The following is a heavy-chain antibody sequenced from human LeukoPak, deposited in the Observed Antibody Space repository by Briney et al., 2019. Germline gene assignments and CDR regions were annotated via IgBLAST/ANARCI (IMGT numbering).Heavy chain of an antibody. J-gene: IGHJ4*02. Sequence: GGSLRLSCAASGFTFSSYAMSWVRQAPGKGLEWVSAISGSGGSTYYVDSVKGRFTISRDNSKNTLYLQMNSLRAEDTAVYYCAKDLDSFGDESGSLDYWGQGTLVTVSS. CDR1: GFTFSSYA. CDR2: ISGSGGST. D-gene: IGHD1-26*01. CDR3: AKDLDSFGDESGSLDY. V-gene: IGHV3-23*01.